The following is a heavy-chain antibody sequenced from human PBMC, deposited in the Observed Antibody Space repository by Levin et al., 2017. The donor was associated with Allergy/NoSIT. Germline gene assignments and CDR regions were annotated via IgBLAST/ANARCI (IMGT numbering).Heavy chain of an antibody. V-gene: IGHV3-73*01. D-gene: IGHD2-2*02. CDR3: QGDFCSSTSCYIH. Sequence: GESLKISCAASGFTFSGSAIHWVRQASGKGLEWVGRIRSKANSYATAYAASVNGRFTISRDDSKNTAYLQMNSLKTEDTAVYYCQGDFCSSTSCYIHWGQGTLVTVSS. J-gene: IGHJ4*02. CDR1: GFTFSGSA. CDR2: IRSKANSYAT.